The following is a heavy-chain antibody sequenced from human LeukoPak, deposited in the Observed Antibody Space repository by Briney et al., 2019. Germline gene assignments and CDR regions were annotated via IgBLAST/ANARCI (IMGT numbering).Heavy chain of an antibody. CDR3: ARVRYQYFDY. CDR2: IIPIFGTA. Sequence: ASVKVSCKASGYTFTSYGISWVRQAPGQGLEWMGGIIPIFGTANYAQKFQGRVTITTDESTSTAYMELSSLRSEDTAVYYCARVRYQYFDYWGQGTLVTVSS. CDR1: GYTFTSYG. J-gene: IGHJ4*02. D-gene: IGHD2-2*01. V-gene: IGHV1-69*05.